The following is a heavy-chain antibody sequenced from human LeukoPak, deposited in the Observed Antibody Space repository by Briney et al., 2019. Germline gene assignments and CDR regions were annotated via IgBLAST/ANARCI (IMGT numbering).Heavy chain of an antibody. CDR3: ARREGPGYSSSWYKFQDYYYYMDV. CDR2: IYYSGST. Sequence: SETLSLTCTVSGGSISSSSYYWGWIRQPPGKGLEWIGSIYYSGSTYYNPSLKSRVTISVDTSKNQFSLKLSSVTAADTAVYYCARREGPGYSSSWYKFQDYYYYMDVWGKGTTVTISS. J-gene: IGHJ6*03. V-gene: IGHV4-39*01. D-gene: IGHD6-13*01. CDR1: GGSISSSSYY.